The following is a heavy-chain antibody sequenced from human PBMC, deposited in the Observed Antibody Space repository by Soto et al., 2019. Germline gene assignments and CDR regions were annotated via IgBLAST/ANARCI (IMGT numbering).Heavy chain of an antibody. J-gene: IGHJ4*02. CDR1: GFTFSDYY. D-gene: IGHD3-16*01. CDR3: ARSPNIRGGVNPKKWYYFDY. CDR2: ISSSGSTI. Sequence: GGSLRLSCAASGFTFSDYYMSWIRQAPGKGLEWVSYISSSGSTIYYADSVKGRFTISRDNAKNSLYLQMNSLRAEDTAVYYCARSPNIRGGVNPKKWYYFDYWGQGTLVTVSS. V-gene: IGHV3-11*01.